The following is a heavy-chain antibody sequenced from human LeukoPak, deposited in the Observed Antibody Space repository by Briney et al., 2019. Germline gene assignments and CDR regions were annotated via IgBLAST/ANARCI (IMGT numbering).Heavy chain of an antibody. CDR2: IIPIFGTA. CDR3: ARKYEPYYYDSSGPFDY. CDR1: GGTFSSYA. D-gene: IGHD3-22*01. J-gene: IGHJ4*02. Sequence: SVKVSCKASGGTFSSYAISWVRQAPGQGLEWMGGIIPIFGTANYAQKFQGRVTITTDESTSTAYLELSSLRSEDTAVYYCARKYEPYYYDSSGPFDYWGQGTLVTVSS. V-gene: IGHV1-69*05.